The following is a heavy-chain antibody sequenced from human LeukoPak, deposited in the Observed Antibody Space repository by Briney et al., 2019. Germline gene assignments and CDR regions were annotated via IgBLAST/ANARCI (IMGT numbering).Heavy chain of an antibody. D-gene: IGHD3-10*01. V-gene: IGHV1-69*05. Sequence: SVKVSCKASGGTFSSYAISWVRQAPGQGLEWMGRIIPIFGTANYAQKFQGRVTITTDESTSTAYMELSSLRSEDTAVYYCARAHPSMVRGVIGAYYYYYMDVWGKGTTVTVSS. CDR2: IIPIFGTA. CDR3: ARAHPSMVRGVIGAYYYYYMDV. CDR1: GGTFSSYA. J-gene: IGHJ6*03.